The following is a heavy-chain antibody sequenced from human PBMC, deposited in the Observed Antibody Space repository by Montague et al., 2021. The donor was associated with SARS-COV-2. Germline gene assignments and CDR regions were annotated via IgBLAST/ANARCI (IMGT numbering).Heavy chain of an antibody. V-gene: IGHV4-34*01. J-gene: IGHJ2*01. CDR1: GGSFSDYY. D-gene: IGHD3-22*01. CDR2: INHSGST. Sequence: SETLSLTCAVYGGSFSDYYWSWTRQPPGKGLEWIGEINHSGSTNYNPSLRSRVTISVDTSKNQFSLKLSAVTAADTAVYYCARGAPTISMILVVMTGAGWYFDLWGRGTLVTVSS. CDR3: ARGAPTISMILVVMTGAGWYFDL.